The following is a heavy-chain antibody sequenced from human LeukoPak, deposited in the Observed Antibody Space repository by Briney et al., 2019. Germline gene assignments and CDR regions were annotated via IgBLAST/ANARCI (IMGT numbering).Heavy chain of an antibody. V-gene: IGHV3-11*01. CDR1: GFTFSDYY. CDR2: ISSSGSTI. D-gene: IGHD5-24*01. CDR3: AREDSVEMATIHMVSYFDY. J-gene: IGHJ4*02. Sequence: GGSLRLSCAASGFTFSDYYMSWIRQAPGKGLEWVSYISSSGSTIYYADSVKGRFTISRDNAKNSLYLQMNSLRAEDTAVYYCAREDSVEMATIHMVSYFDYWGQGTLVTVSS.